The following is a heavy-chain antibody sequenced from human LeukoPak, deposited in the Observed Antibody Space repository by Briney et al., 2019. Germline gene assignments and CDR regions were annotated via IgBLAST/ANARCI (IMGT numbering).Heavy chain of an antibody. J-gene: IGHJ5*02. Sequence: PSETLSLTCTVSGVSISSGDYYWSWIRQPPGKGLEWIGYIYYSGSTYYNPSLRSRVTISVDTSKNQFSLKLSSVTAADTAVYYCARASFSSSWRNNWFDPWGQGTLVTVSS. D-gene: IGHD6-13*01. CDR2: IYYSGST. CDR3: ARASFSSSWRNNWFDP. CDR1: GVSISSGDYY. V-gene: IGHV4-30-4*01.